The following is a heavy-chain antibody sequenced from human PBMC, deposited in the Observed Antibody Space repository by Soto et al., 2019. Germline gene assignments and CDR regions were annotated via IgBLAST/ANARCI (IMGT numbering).Heavy chain of an antibody. Sequence: ASVKVSCKASGGTLGNYGISWVRQAPGQGLEWMGGIIPVFGTANYAQKFQGRVTITADESTGTVYMEVSSLRSEDTAVYYCARGDATKIVVTTYYGMDVWGQGTTVTVSS. CDR3: ARGDATKIVVTTYYGMDV. D-gene: IGHD4-17*01. CDR1: GGTLGNYG. CDR2: IIPVFGTA. V-gene: IGHV1-69*13. J-gene: IGHJ6*02.